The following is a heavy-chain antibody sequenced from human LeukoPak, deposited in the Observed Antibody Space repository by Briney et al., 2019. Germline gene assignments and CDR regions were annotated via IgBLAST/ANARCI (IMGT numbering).Heavy chain of an antibody. V-gene: IGHV4-61*02. J-gene: IGHJ5*02. D-gene: IGHD3-9*01. Sequence: SETLSLTCTVSGGSISSGSYYWSWLRQPAEKGLEWIGRIYTSGSTNYNPSLKSRVTISLDTSKNQFSLKLSSVTAADTAVYYCARERAYYDILPRWFDPWGQGTLVTVSS. CDR1: GGSISSGSYY. CDR3: ARERAYYDILPRWFDP. CDR2: IYTSGST.